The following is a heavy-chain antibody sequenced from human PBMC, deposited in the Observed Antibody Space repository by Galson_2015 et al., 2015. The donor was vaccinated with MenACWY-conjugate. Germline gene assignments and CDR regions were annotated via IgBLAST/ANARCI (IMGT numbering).Heavy chain of an antibody. Sequence: SLRLSCAASGFTFSSYAMTWVRRAPGKGLEWVSTISDSGRTTYYADSVKGRFFISRDNSRKTVSLQMNSLSAEDTAAYYCAKDLVKNYEMLTGYYNDWGQGILVIVSS. J-gene: IGHJ4*02. D-gene: IGHD3-9*01. V-gene: IGHV3-23*01. CDR3: AKDLVKNYEMLTGYYND. CDR1: GFTFSSYA. CDR2: ISDSGRTT.